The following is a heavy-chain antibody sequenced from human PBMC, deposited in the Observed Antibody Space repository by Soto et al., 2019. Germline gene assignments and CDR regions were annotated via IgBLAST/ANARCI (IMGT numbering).Heavy chain of an antibody. Sequence: QVQLVESGGGVVQPGTSLRLSCAASGFTSSSFVIHWVRQAPGKGLEWLAVISSDGNNQYYADSVKGRFTISRDNSKKTLYLQGNSLRAEDPAVYFCAKERGVRDAFDIWGQGKMVTVS. D-gene: IGHD3-10*01. V-gene: IGHV3-30*18. CDR3: AKERGVRDAFDI. CDR2: ISSDGNNQ. CDR1: GFTSSSFV. J-gene: IGHJ3*02.